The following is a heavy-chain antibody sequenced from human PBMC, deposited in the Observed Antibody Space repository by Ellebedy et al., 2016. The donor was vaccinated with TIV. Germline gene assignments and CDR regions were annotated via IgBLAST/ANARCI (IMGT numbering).Heavy chain of an antibody. J-gene: IGHJ6*03. CDR2: IKQDGSEK. CDR1: GFTFSSYW. V-gene: IGHV3-7*01. D-gene: IGHD2-2*01. Sequence: GGSLRLXCAASGFTFSSYWMSWVRQAPGKGLEWVANIKQDGSEKYYVDSVKGRFTISRDNAKNSLYLQMNSLRAEDTAVYYCARGALLGYCSSTSCYYYYYYYMDVWGKGTTVTVSS. CDR3: ARGALLGYCSSTSCYYYYYYYMDV.